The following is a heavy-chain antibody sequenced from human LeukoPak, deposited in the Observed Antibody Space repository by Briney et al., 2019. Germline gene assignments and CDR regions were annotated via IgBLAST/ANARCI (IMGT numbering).Heavy chain of an antibody. CDR2: INPGGT. J-gene: IGHJ3*02. CDR3: AGARIGITIAEAGTDAFDI. CDR1: GYTFAGYD. V-gene: IGHV1-2*02. D-gene: IGHD6-19*01. Sequence: GASVKVSCKASGYTFAGYDIHWVRQVPGQGLEWMRWINPGGTNYAQNFQGRVTMTRDTSISTAYMELRRLRSDDTAVYYCAGARIGITIAEAGTDAFDIWGQGTMVTVSS.